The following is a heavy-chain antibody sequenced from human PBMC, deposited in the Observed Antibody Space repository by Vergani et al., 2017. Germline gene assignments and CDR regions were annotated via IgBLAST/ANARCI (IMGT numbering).Heavy chain of an antibody. CDR1: GGSISSSSYY. D-gene: IGHD3-9*01. V-gene: IGHV4-39*01. CDR3: AXLPDYDILTGYSFWAQIDAFDI. J-gene: IGHJ3*02. CDR2: IYYSGST. Sequence: QLQLQESGPGLVKPSETLSLTCTVSGGSISSSSYYWGWIRQPPGKGLEWIGSIYYSGSTYYNPSLKSRVTISVDTSKNQFSLKLSSVTAADTAVYYCAXLPDYDILTGYSFWAQIDAFDIWGQGTMVTVSS.